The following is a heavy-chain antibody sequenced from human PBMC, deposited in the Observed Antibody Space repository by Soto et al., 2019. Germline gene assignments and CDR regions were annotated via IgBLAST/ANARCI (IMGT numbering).Heavy chain of an antibody. Sequence: SEPLSHTCTVSDYSISSGSYWAWIRQPPGKGPEWIASIYHGGTTFYNPSLKSRITISVDTSNNQFYLKLTSVTAADTAVYYCARVHVMVVAGSTFDYWGHGTLVTVS. CDR2: IYHGGTT. V-gene: IGHV4-38-2*02. CDR3: ARVHVMVVAGSTFDY. CDR1: DYSISSGSY. D-gene: IGHD6-19*01. J-gene: IGHJ4*01.